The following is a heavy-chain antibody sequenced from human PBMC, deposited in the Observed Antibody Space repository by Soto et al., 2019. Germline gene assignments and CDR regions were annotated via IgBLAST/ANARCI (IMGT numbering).Heavy chain of an antibody. D-gene: IGHD5-18*01. V-gene: IGHV1-3*01. Sequence: ASVKVSCKASGDTFTSYAMHWVRQAPGERLEWMGWINAGNGNTKYSQKFQGRVTITRDTSASTAYMELSSLRSEDTAVYFCARDEGYSYGSHSGQGTLVPVSS. CDR1: GDTFTSYA. CDR3: ARDEGYSYGSH. J-gene: IGHJ4*02. CDR2: INAGNGNT.